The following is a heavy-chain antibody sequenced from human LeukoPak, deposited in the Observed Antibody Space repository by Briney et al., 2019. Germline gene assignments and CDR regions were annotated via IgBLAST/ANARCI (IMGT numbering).Heavy chain of an antibody. CDR3: ASSRYGGDFDI. V-gene: IGHV3-74*01. CDR2: INRAGSST. Sequence: GGSLTLSCAASGFTFSSYCMHWVRDAPGKGLVWVSRINRAGSSTTFADSVKGQFTISRDNAKNTLYLQMNSLRAEDKAVYYCASSRYGGDFDIWGQGTMVTVSS. J-gene: IGHJ3*02. D-gene: IGHD2-21*01. CDR1: GFTFSSYC.